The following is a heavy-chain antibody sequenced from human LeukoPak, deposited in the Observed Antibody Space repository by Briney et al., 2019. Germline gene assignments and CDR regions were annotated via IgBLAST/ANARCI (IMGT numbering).Heavy chain of an antibody. J-gene: IGHJ5*02. CDR3: ATLARRQLSLRGSDDL. D-gene: IGHD3-10*01. V-gene: IGHV5-10-1*01. CDR2: IDPSDSDT. CDR1: GYSFSSYW. Sequence: GESPKISCKGSGYSFSSYWISWARQMPGKGLEWMGRIDPSDSDTNYSPSFQGHVTISADKSISTAYLQWSTLRASDTAIYYCATLARRQLSLRGSDDLWGQGTLVTVSS.